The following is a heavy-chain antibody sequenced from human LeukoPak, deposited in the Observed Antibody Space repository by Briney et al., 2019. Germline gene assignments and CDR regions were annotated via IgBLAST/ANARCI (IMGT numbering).Heavy chain of an antibody. V-gene: IGHV1-18*01. D-gene: IGHD4-17*01. Sequence: ASVKVSCKASGYTFTSYGISWVRQAPGQGLEWMGWISAYNGNTNYAQKLQGRVTMTTDTSTSTAYMELRSLRSDDTAVCYCARVTVTKYHFDYWGQGTLVTVSS. CDR2: ISAYNGNT. CDR3: ARVTVTKYHFDY. CDR1: GYTFTSYG. J-gene: IGHJ4*02.